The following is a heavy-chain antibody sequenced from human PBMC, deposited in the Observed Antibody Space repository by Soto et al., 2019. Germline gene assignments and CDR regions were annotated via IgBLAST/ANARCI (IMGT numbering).Heavy chain of an antibody. CDR3: ARQDASSSGYSFPYYYGMDV. CDR1: GYTFTNYW. D-gene: IGHD3-3*01. CDR2: IYPGDSDT. V-gene: IGHV5-51*01. J-gene: IGHJ6*02. Sequence: EVQLVQSGAEVKKPGESLKISCKGSGYTFTNYWIVWVRQMPGKGLEWMGIIYPGDSDTRYSPSFQGQVTISADKSISTAYLQWSSLKASDSAMYYCARQDASSSGYSFPYYYGMDVWGRGTPVTVSS.